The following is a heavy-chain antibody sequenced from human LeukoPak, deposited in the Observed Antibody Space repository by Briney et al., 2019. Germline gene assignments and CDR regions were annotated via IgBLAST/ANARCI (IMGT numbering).Heavy chain of an antibody. Sequence: ASVKVSCKASGYTFTGYYMHWVRQAPGQGLEWMGWINPNSGGANYAQKFQGRVTMTRDTSISTAYMELSRLRSDDTAVYYCASAPPVTTSCIVAWWGREPVITAS. CDR3: ASAPPVTTSCIVAW. J-gene: IGHJ4*02. CDR2: INPNSGGA. CDR1: GYTFTGYY. D-gene: IGHD4-17*01. V-gene: IGHV1-2*02.